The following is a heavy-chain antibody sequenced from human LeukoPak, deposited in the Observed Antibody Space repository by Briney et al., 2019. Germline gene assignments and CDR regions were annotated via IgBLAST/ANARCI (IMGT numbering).Heavy chain of an antibody. CDR1: GYTLTGYY. J-gene: IGHJ4*02. Sequence: ASVKVSCKASGYTLTGYYMHWVRQAPGQGLEWMGRINPNSGGTNYAQKFHGRVTMTRDTSISTAYLELSRPRSDDTSVYYCARGGSSSADYWGQGTLVTVSS. D-gene: IGHD6-6*01. CDR2: INPNSGGT. CDR3: ARGGSSSADY. V-gene: IGHV1-2*06.